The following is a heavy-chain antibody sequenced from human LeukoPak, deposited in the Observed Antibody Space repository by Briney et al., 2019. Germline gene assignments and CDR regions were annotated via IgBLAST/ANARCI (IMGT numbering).Heavy chain of an antibody. CDR1: GYTFASYG. CDR3: ARDISSSWYVSFDY. Sequence: ASVKVSCKASGYTFASYGISWVRQGPGQGLEWMGWISAYNGNTNYAQKLQGRVTMTTDTSTSTAYMELRSPRSDDTAVYYCARDISSSWYVSFDYWGQGTLVTVSS. CDR2: ISAYNGNT. J-gene: IGHJ4*02. D-gene: IGHD6-13*01. V-gene: IGHV1-18*01.